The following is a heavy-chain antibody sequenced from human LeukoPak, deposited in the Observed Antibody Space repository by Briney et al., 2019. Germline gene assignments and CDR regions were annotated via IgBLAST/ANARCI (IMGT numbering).Heavy chain of an antibody. D-gene: IGHD3-16*01. Sequence: GGTLRLSCAASGFTFSSYGMSWVRQAPGKGLEWVSAISGSGGSTYYADSVKGRFTISRDNSKNTLYLQMNGLIAEDTAVNYCAKDLGRTGLDYWGQGTLVTVSS. CDR3: AKDLGRTGLDY. CDR1: GFTFSSYG. CDR2: ISGSGGST. J-gene: IGHJ4*02. V-gene: IGHV3-23*01.